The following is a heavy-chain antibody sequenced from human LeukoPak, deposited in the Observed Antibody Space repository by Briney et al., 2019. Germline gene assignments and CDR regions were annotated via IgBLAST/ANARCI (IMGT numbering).Heavy chain of an antibody. CDR3: AREARSCGLSSCDYFDY. CDR1: GFTFSSYW. V-gene: IGHV3-74*01. J-gene: IGHJ4*02. D-gene: IGHD6-13*01. CDR2: ITPDGSTT. Sequence: QSGGSLRLSCAASGFTFSSYWMLWVRQAPGKGLVWVSRITPDGSTTRYADSVKGRFTISRDNAKNTLYLQMNSLRAEDTAVYYCAREARSCGLSSCDYFDYWGQGTLVTVSS.